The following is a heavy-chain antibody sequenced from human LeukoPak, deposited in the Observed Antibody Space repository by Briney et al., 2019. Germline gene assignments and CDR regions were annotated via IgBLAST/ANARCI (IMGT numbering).Heavy chain of an antibody. J-gene: IGHJ3*02. CDR1: GFTFSSYA. CDR2: ISGSGGST. Sequence: GGSLRLSCAASGFTFSSYAMSWVRQAPGKGLEWVSAISGSGGSTYYADSVQGRFTISRDNSKNTLYLQMNSLRAEDTAVYYCAKDRIGSRVKSSRDAFDIWGQGTMVTVSS. D-gene: IGHD5/OR15-5a*01. CDR3: AKDRIGSRVKSSRDAFDI. V-gene: IGHV3-23*01.